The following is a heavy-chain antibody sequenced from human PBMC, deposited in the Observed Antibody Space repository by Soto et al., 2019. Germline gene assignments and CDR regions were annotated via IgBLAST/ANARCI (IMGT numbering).Heavy chain of an antibody. CDR1: GGTFSSYA. V-gene: IGHV1-69*13. Sequence: SVKVSCKASGGTFSSYAISWVRQAPGQGLEWMGGIIPIFGTANYAQKFQGRVTITADESTSTASMELSRLRSEDTAVYYCARIDASCSRSSNCDYWGQGTLVTVSS. CDR3: ARIDASCSRSSNCDY. J-gene: IGHJ4*02. D-gene: IGHD6-6*01. CDR2: IIPIFGTA.